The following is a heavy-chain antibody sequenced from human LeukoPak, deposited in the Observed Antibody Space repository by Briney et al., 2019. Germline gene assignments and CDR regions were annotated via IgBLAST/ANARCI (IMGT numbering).Heavy chain of an antibody. V-gene: IGHV1-69*05. D-gene: IGHD2-21*02. CDR3: ARAYCGGDCYTSGFDP. Sequence: SVKVSCKASGGTFSSYAISWVRQAPGQGLEWMGGIIPIFGTANYAQKFQGRVTITTDESTSTAYMELSSLRSEDTAVYYCARAYCGGDCYTSGFDPWGQGTLVTVSS. CDR1: GGTFSSYA. CDR2: IIPIFGTA. J-gene: IGHJ5*02.